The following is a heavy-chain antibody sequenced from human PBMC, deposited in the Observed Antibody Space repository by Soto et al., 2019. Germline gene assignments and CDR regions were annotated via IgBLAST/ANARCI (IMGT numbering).Heavy chain of an antibody. CDR2: ISGKGDKA. Sequence: LQLLQSWGGLAQPGGSLRLSCEAPAFTFNTFAMSWVRQAPGKGLEWVSVISGKGDKAYYAESVKGRFSISRDNSNNTLYLQLNNLRTEDTAIYYCAKGQHGPLYIYDSAGFHADDAFDMWGQGTVVSVSS. D-gene: IGHD3-22*01. V-gene: IGHV3-23*01. CDR1: AFTFNTFA. CDR3: AKGQHGPLYIYDSAGFHADDAFDM. J-gene: IGHJ3*02.